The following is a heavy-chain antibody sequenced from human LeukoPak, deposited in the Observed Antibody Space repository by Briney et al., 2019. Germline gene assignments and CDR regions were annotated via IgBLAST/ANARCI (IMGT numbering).Heavy chain of an antibody. D-gene: IGHD6-13*01. CDR3: ARGWGTSSWYVY. Sequence: SETLSLTCAVYGGSFSGYYWSWIRQPPGRGLEWIGEINHSGSTNYNPSLNRRVTISVDTSKNQFSLKLSSVTAADTAVYYCARGWGTSSWYVYWGQGTLVTVSS. CDR2: INHSGST. J-gene: IGHJ4*02. CDR1: GGSFSGYY. V-gene: IGHV4-34*01.